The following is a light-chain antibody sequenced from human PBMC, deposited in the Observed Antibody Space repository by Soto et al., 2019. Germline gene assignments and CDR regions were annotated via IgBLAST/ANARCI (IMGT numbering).Light chain of an antibody. Sequence: QSVLTQPPSVSAAPGQTVTVSCSGNKSNVGRNYVSWYQQFPGTAPRLLIYDTNKRPSGIPGRFSGSKSGTSATLGITGLQTGDEAIYYCGTWDSRLSGVLFGGGTQLTVL. V-gene: IGLV1-51*01. CDR2: DTN. J-gene: IGLJ2*01. CDR1: KSNVGRNY. CDR3: GTWDSRLSGVL.